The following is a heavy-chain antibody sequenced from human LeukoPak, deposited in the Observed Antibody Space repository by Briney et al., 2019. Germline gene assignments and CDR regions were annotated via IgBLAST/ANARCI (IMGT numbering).Heavy chain of an antibody. Sequence: GGSLRLSCAASGFTFSSYAMHWVRQARGKGLEWVAVISYDGSNKYYADSVKGRFTISRDNSKNTLYLQMNSLRAEDTAVYYCARGYHDSSGYYNYWGQGTLVTVSS. CDR3: ARGYHDSSGYYNY. J-gene: IGHJ4*02. CDR1: GFTFSSYA. D-gene: IGHD3-22*01. V-gene: IGHV3-30-3*01. CDR2: ISYDGSNK.